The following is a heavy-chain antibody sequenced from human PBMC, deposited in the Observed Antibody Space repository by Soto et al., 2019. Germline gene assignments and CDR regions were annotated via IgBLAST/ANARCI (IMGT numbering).Heavy chain of an antibody. D-gene: IGHD6-13*01. CDR1: GGSISSGDHY. V-gene: IGHV4-30-4*01. Sequence: SETLSLTCTVSGGSISSGDHYWSWIRQPPGKGLEWIGYIYYSGTTYYNPSLKSRVTISVDTSKNQFSLKLSSVTAADTAVYYCARLSVAAAGMGFYYYYGMDVWGQGTTVTVSS. J-gene: IGHJ6*02. CDR2: IYYSGTT. CDR3: ARLSVAAAGMGFYYYYGMDV.